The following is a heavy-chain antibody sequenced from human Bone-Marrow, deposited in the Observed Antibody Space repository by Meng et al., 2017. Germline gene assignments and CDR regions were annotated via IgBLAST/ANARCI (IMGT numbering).Heavy chain of an antibody. Sequence: ASVKVSCKASGYTFTSYYMHWVRQAPGQGLEWMGWINAGNYNTKYSQNFQGRVTITRDTSASTAYMELSSLRSEDTAVYYCARGGVPVDTGMVLDYWGQGTLVTVSS. CDR3: ARGGVPVDTGMVLDY. J-gene: IGHJ4*02. V-gene: IGHV1-3*01. D-gene: IGHD5-18*01. CDR2: INAGNYNT. CDR1: GYTFTSYY.